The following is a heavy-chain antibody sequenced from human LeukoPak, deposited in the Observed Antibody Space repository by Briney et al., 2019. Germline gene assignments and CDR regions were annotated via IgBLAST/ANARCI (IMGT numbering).Heavy chain of an antibody. D-gene: IGHD5-18*01. CDR2: IDLSDSYT. CDR1: GYSFTSYW. J-gene: IGHJ1*01. V-gene: IGHV5-10-1*01. CDR3: AREEYSYGYGGEYFQH. Sequence: GESLKISCKGSGYSFTSYWISWVRQMPGKGLEWMGRIDLSDSYTNYSPSFQGHVTISADKSISTAYLQWSSLKASDTAMYYCAREEYSYGYGGEYFQHWGQGTLVTVSS.